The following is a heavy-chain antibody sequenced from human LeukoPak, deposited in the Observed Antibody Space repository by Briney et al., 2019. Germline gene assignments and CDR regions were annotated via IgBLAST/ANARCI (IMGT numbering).Heavy chain of an antibody. CDR2: ISGSGGST. J-gene: IGHJ4*02. D-gene: IGHD2-8*01. CDR1: GFTFSSYA. CDR3: ARLMVLPDY. Sequence: GGSLRLSCAASGFTFSSYAMSWVRQAPGKGLEWVSAISGSGGSTYYADSVKGRFTISRDNAKNSLYLQMNSLRAEDTAVYYCARLMVLPDYWGQGTLVTVSS. V-gene: IGHV3-23*01.